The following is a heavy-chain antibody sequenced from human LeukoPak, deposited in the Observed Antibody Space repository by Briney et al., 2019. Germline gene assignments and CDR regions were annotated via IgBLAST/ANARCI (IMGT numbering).Heavy chain of an antibody. J-gene: IGHJ6*02. CDR2: ISGSTSTT. Sequence: GSLRLSCAASGFTFSSFVLSWVRQAPGKGLEWVSGISGSTSTTYYADSVKGRFSISRDNSKNTVYLQVHSLRAEDTAVYFCXRGRLYGMDVWGQGTTVIVSS. V-gene: IGHV3-23*01. CDR3: XRGRLYGMDV. CDR1: GFTFSSFV. D-gene: IGHD2-2*02.